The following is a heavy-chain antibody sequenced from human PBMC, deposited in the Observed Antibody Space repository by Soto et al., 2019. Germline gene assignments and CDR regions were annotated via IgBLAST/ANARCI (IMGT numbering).Heavy chain of an antibody. CDR3: ARAIVGATDYYSGMDV. V-gene: IGHV1-18*01. D-gene: IGHD1-26*01. J-gene: IGHJ6*02. Sequence: GASVKVSCKASGYTFTSYGIGWVRQAPGQGLEWMGWISAYNGNTNYAQKLQGRVTMTTDTSTSTAYMELRSLRSDDTAVYYCARAIVGATDYYSGMDVWGQGTTVTVPS. CDR1: GYTFTSYG. CDR2: ISAYNGNT.